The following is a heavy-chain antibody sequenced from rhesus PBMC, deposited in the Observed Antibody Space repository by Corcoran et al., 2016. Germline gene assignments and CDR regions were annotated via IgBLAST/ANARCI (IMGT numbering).Heavy chain of an antibody. Sequence: QLQLQESGPGLVKPSVTLSVTCAVSGRSTSSPYCHWLGQAPGKVVEWMGYSYGSGSSTNYNPDRKSRVTLSVDTSKNQRSLKLSSVTTADTAVDYCAKVDSSGCYYFDYWGQGVLVTVSS. V-gene: IGHV4-169*01. CDR3: AKVDSSGCYYFDY. CDR2: SYGSGSST. CDR1: GRSTSSPY. D-gene: IGHD6-31*01. J-gene: IGHJ4*01.